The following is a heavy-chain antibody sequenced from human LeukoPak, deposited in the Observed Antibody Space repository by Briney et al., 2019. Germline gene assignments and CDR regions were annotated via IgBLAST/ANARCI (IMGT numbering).Heavy chain of an antibody. CDR3: ARGGGLGTGMITDY. Sequence: SETLSLTCTVSGGSVSSGSYYWSWIRQPPGKGLEWIGYIYYSGSTNYNPSLKSRVTISADRSKNQFSLKLSSVTTADTAVYYCARGGGLGTGMITDYWGQGILVTVSS. CDR2: IYYSGST. D-gene: IGHD5-18*01. CDR1: GGSVSSGSYY. V-gene: IGHV4-61*01. J-gene: IGHJ4*02.